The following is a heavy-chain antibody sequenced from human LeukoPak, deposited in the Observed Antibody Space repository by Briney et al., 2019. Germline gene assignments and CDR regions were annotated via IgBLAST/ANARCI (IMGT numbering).Heavy chain of an antibody. CDR2: IDTNTGNP. V-gene: IGHV7-4-1*02. J-gene: IGHJ4*02. D-gene: IGHD3-3*01. CDR1: GYTFTIYY. CDR3: TRDQRQISFDY. Sequence: GASVKVSCKASGYTFTIYYIHWVRQAPGQGLEWMGWIDTNTGNPTYAQGFTGRFVFSLDTSVSTAYLQISSLEAEDTAFYYCTRDQRQISFDYWGQGTLVTVSS.